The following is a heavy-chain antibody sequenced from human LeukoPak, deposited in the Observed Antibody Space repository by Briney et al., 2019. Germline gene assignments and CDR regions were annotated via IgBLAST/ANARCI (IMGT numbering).Heavy chain of an antibody. J-gene: IGHJ3*02. D-gene: IGHD6-13*01. V-gene: IGHV5-51*01. Sequence: GESLKISCKGSGYSFTSYWIGWVRQMPGKGLEWMGIIYPGDSDTRYSPSFQGQVTISADKSISTAYLQWSSLKASDTAMYYCARLPATWSSSWVDAFDIWGQGTMVTVSS. CDR1: GYSFTSYW. CDR2: IYPGDSDT. CDR3: ARLPATWSSSWVDAFDI.